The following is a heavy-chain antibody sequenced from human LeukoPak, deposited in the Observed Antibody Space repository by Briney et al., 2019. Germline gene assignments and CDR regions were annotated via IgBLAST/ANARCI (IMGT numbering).Heavy chain of an antibody. Sequence: GASVKVSCKASGYTFTSYGISWVRQAPGQGLEWMGWISAYNGNTNYAQKLQGRVTMTTDTSTSTAYMELRSLRSDDTAVYYCARYLGGYSYGYNWFDPWGQGTLVTASS. V-gene: IGHV1-18*01. CDR3: ARYLGGYSYGYNWFDP. CDR2: ISAYNGNT. J-gene: IGHJ5*02. CDR1: GYTFTSYG. D-gene: IGHD5-18*01.